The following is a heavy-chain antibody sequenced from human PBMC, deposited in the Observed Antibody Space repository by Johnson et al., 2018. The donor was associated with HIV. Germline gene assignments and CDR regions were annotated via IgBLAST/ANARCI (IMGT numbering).Heavy chain of an antibody. CDR1: GFTFSSYG. J-gene: IGHJ3*02. Sequence: QVQLVESGGGVAQPGGSLRLSCVASGFTFSSYGMHWVRQAPGKGLEWVAFIRNDGSKKYYADSVKGRFTISRDNSKNTLYLQMNSLRAEDTAVYYCAKADHSSGWYLAFDIWGQVTMVTVSS. D-gene: IGHD6-19*01. CDR3: AKADHSSGWYLAFDI. V-gene: IGHV3-30*02. CDR2: IRNDGSKK.